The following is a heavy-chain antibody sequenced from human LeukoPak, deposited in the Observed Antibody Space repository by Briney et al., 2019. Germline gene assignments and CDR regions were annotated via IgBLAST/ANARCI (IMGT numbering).Heavy chain of an antibody. CDR3: AKLAKYFYGSETYYFFEH. CDR2: INQDGTDK. V-gene: IGHV3-7*01. Sequence: TGGSLRLSCAASGFSFTTYWMSWVRQAPGKGLEWVANINQDGTDKYYVDSVKGRFTISRDNAKNSLFLQMNSLRVEDTAVYYCAKLAKYFYGSETYYFFEHWGQGTPVTASS. J-gene: IGHJ4*02. CDR1: GFSFTTYW. D-gene: IGHD3-10*01.